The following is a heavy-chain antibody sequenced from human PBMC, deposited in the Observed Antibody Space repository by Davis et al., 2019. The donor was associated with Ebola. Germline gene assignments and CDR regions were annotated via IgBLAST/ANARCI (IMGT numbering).Heavy chain of an antibody. CDR3: VRQESLYGAIDS. CDR2: IYPDDSDT. J-gene: IGHJ4*02. CDR1: GFTFTSHW. V-gene: IGHV5-51*01. Sequence: GGSLRLSCQGSGFTFTSHWIIWVRQMPGKGLELVGIIYPDDSDTRYSPSFQGQVTISVDRSISTAHLQWSSLKASDTAMYYCVRQESLYGAIDSWGQGTLVTVSS. D-gene: IGHD4/OR15-4a*01.